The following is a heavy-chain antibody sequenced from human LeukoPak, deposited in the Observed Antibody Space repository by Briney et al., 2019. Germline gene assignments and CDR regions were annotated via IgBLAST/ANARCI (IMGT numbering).Heavy chain of an antibody. D-gene: IGHD3-3*01. J-gene: IGHJ4*02. CDR2: IKSKTDGGTT. V-gene: IGHV3-15*07. Sequence: GGSLRLSCAASGFTFSNAWMNWVRQAPGKGLEWVGRIKSKTDGGTTDYAAPVRGRFTISRDDSKTTLYLQMNSLKTEDTAVYYCTTRFYDFWSGYFFFDYWGQGTLVTVSS. CDR1: GFTFSNAW. CDR3: TTRFYDFWSGYFFFDY.